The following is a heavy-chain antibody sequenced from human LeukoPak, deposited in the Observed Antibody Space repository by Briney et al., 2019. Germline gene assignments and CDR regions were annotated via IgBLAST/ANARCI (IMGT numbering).Heavy chain of an antibody. CDR1: GFTFGDTW. D-gene: IGHD3/OR15-3a*01. CDR3: AASYDMGWLIGY. V-gene: IGHV3-7*03. J-gene: IGHJ4*02. CDR2: IKQDGSEK. Sequence: GGSLRLSCAASGFTFGDTWMNWVRQVPGQGLEWVANIKQDGSEKFYVASVKGRFPISRDNGKSSLYLQMNSLRAEDTALYYCAASYDMGWLIGYWGQGTLVTVSS.